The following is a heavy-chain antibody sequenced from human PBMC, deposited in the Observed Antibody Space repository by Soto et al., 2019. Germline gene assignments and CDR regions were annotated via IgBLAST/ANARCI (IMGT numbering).Heavy chain of an antibody. CDR2: IDPSDSYT. J-gene: IGHJ4*02. CDR1: GYSFTSYW. CDR3: ASYAASKPCSGGGCYAKSFDY. Sequence: GESLKISCKGSGYSFTSYWISWVRQMPGKGLEWMGRIDPSDSYTNDSPSFQGHVTISADKSISTAYRQWSSLKASVTAMYYCASYAASKPCSGGGCYAKSFDYWGQGTLVTVSS. V-gene: IGHV5-10-1*01. D-gene: IGHD2-15*01.